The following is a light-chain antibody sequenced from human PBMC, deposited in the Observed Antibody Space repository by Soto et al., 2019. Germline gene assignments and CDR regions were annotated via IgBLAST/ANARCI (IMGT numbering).Light chain of an antibody. CDR2: SSS. CDR3: QQTYITPIT. Sequence: DIEMTQSPSSLSASVGDRVTISCRTSQTINNNLNWYQQRPGKAPKLVIYSSSSLMSGVPPRFSGSGSETEFTLTISSLQPEDFATYFCQQTYITPITFGQGTRLDIK. CDR1: QTINNN. V-gene: IGKV1-39*01. J-gene: IGKJ5*01.